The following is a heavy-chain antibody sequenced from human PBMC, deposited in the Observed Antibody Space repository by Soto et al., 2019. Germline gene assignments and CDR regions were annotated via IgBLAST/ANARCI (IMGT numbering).Heavy chain of an antibody. CDR3: ARSTTVVTPIYYYYGMDV. D-gene: IGHD4-17*01. Sequence: TLSLTCTVSGGSMSSYYWSWIRQPPGKTLEWLALIDWDDDKYYSTSLKTRLTISKDTSKNQVVLTMTNMDPVDTATYYCARSTTVVTPIYYYYGMDVWGQGTTVTVSS. V-gene: IGHV2-70*18. CDR2: IDWDDDK. J-gene: IGHJ6*02. CDR1: GGSMSSYY.